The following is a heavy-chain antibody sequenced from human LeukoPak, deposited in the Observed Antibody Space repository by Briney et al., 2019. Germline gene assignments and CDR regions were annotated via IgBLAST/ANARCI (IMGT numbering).Heavy chain of an antibody. CDR1: GYTFTNYA. V-gene: IGHV7-4-1*02. CDR3: ARARLSIAARPRDYYYMDV. J-gene: IGHJ6*03. D-gene: IGHD6-6*01. CDR2: INTNTGNP. Sequence: ASVKVSCKASGYTFTNYAMNWVRQAPGQGLEWMGWINTNTGNPTYAQGFTGRFVFSLDTSVSTAYLQISSLKAEDTAVYYCARARLSIAARPRDYYYMDVWGKGTTVTVSS.